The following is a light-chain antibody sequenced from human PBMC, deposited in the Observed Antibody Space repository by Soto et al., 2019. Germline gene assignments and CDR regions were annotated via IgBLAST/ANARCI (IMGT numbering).Light chain of an antibody. V-gene: IGKV1-9*01. CDR1: QGIGSY. CDR2: AAS. CDR3: QQFNNFPHT. J-gene: IGKJ2*01. Sequence: DIQLTQSPSFLSASVGDRVTIICRASQGIGSYLAWYQEGPGKAPKLLIYAASTLQSGVPSRFSGSGSGTEFTLTISSLQPEDFATYYCQQFNNFPHTFGQGTRLEIK.